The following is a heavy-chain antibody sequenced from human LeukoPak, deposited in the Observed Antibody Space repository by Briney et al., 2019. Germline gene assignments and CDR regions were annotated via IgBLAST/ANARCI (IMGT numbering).Heavy chain of an antibody. D-gene: IGHD6-6*01. CDR3: ARDRVSSSRHAFDI. CDR2: IYYSGST. CDR1: GGSISSGGYY. J-gene: IGHJ3*02. Sequence: PSQTLSLTCTVSGGSISSGGYYWSWIRQHPGKGLEWIGYIYYSGSTYYNPSLKSRVTISVDTSKNQFSLKLSSVTAADTAVYYCARDRVSSSRHAFDIWGKGTMVTVSS. V-gene: IGHV4-31*03.